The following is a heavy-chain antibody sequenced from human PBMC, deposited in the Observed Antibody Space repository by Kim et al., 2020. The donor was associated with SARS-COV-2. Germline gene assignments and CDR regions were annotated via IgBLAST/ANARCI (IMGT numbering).Heavy chain of an antibody. V-gene: IGHV3-48*02. Sequence: ADSVKGRFTISRDNAKNSLYLQMNSLRDEDTAVYYCARGALGYCSSTSCPWGQGTLVTVSS. D-gene: IGHD2-2*01. J-gene: IGHJ5*02. CDR3: ARGALGYCSSTSCP.